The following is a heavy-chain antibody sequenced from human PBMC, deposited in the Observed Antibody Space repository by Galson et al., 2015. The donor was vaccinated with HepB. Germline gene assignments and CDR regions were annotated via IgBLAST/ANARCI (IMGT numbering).Heavy chain of an antibody. Sequence: SLRLSCAASGFTFGDYAMSWFRQAPGKGLEWVGFIRSRAYGGTTEYAASVKGRFTISRDDSKSIAYLQMNSLKTEDTAVYYCSGNVNYYGSGSHYWGQGTLVTVSS. CDR1: GFTFGDYA. J-gene: IGHJ4*02. CDR3: SGNVNYYGSGSHY. D-gene: IGHD3-10*01. V-gene: IGHV3-49*03. CDR2: IRSRAYGGTT.